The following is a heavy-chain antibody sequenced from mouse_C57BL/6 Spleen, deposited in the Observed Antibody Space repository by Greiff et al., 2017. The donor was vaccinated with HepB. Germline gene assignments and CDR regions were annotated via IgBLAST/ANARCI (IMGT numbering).Heavy chain of an antibody. CDR2: IDPSDSYT. V-gene: IGHV1-69*01. CDR3: ARGGGYYYFDY. D-gene: IGHD2-3*01. CDR1: GYTFTSYW. J-gene: IGHJ2*01. Sequence: QVQLQQPGAELVMPGASVKLSCKASGYTFTSYWMHWVKQRPGQGLEWIGEIDPSDSYTNYNQKFKGKSTLTVDKSSSTAYMQLSRLTSEDSAVYYCARGGGYYYFDYWGQGTTLTVSS.